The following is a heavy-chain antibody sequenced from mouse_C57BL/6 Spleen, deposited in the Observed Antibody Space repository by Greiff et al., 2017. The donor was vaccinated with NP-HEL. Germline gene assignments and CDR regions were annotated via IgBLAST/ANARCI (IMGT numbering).Heavy chain of an antibody. D-gene: IGHD2-5*01. J-gene: IGHJ4*01. CDR3: ARNSNYPYAMDY. V-gene: IGHV5-17*01. CDR2: ISSGSSTI. Sequence: DVKLVESGGGLVKPGGSLKLSCAASGFTFSDYGMHWVRQAPEKGLEWVAYISSGSSTIYYADTVKGRFTISRDNAKNTLFLQMTSLRSEDTAMYYCARNSNYPYAMDYWGQGTSVTVSS. CDR1: GFTFSDYG.